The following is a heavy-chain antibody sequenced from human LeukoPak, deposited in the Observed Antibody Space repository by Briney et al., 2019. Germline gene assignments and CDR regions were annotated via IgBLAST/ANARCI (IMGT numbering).Heavy chain of an antibody. Sequence: PGGSLRLSCAASGFTFDDYAMHWVRQAPGKGLEWVSGISWNSGSIGYADSVKGRFTISRDNAKNTLYLQMNNLRAEDTAVYYCARGTIFGAIIIPPLIWGQGTMVTVSS. CDR2: ISWNSGSI. CDR3: ARGTIFGAIIIPPLI. D-gene: IGHD3-3*01. J-gene: IGHJ3*02. CDR1: GFTFDDYA. V-gene: IGHV3-9*01.